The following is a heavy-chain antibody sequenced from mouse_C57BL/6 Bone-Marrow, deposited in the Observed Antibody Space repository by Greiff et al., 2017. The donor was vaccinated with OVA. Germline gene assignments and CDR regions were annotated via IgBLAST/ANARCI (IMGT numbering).Heavy chain of an antibody. CDR3: TPYGNHAMDY. CDR1: GFTIKDDY. J-gene: IGHJ4*01. D-gene: IGHD2-1*01. Sequence: VQLQQSGAELVRPGASVKLSCTASGFTIKDDYMHWVKQRPEQGLEWIGWIDPENGDTEYASKFQGKATITADTSSNTAYLQLSSLTSEDTAVYYCTPYGNHAMDYWGQGTSVTVSS. CDR2: IDPENGDT. V-gene: IGHV14-4*01.